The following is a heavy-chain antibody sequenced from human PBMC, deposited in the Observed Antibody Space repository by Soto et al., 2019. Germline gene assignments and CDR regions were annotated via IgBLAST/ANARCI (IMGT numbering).Heavy chain of an antibody. Sequence: VQLVESGGGLVQPGGSLSLSCAVSGFTFSNYAMSWVRQAPGKGLEWVSFISGGGSTTYYADSVKGRFTISRDNSKNTLYLQMNSLSAEDTAVYYCAKDKKREGMIVVVMTSGFDFWGQGTLVSASS. CDR2: ISGGGSTT. CDR3: AKDKKREGMIVVVMTSGFDF. V-gene: IGHV3-23*04. J-gene: IGHJ4*02. D-gene: IGHD3-22*01. CDR1: GFTFSNYA.